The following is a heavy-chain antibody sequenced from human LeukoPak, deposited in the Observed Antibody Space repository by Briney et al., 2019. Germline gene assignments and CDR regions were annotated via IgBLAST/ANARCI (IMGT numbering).Heavy chain of an antibody. CDR1: GASVTATNYY. V-gene: IGHV4-39*01. Sequence: SETLSLTCTVSGASVTATNYYWAWIRQPPGKGLEWLGTVSYNDITYYNPSLLGRVAVSRGTSKTRFSLDLTSVTTEDTAVYFCARNLRGLPSDSWGRGILVTVTS. D-gene: IGHD4-17*01. CDR2: VSYNDIT. CDR3: ARNLRGLPSDS. J-gene: IGHJ5*01.